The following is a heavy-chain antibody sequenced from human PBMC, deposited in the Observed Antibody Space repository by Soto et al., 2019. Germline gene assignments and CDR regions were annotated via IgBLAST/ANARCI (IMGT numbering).Heavy chain of an antibody. D-gene: IGHD7-27*01. CDR1: GGSISSGGYS. CDR2: IYDAGST. J-gene: IGHJ4*02. CDR3: ARGPSGDKVDY. V-gene: IGHV4-30-4*01. Sequence: QVQLQESGPGLVKPSQTLSLTCTVSGGSISSGGYSWSWIRQSPGKGLEWIGHIYDAGSTYNTYKTPSLKSPLTISIDMSKNLFPLNLSSLTAPDPAVSSCARGPSGDKVDYWGQGTLVTVSS.